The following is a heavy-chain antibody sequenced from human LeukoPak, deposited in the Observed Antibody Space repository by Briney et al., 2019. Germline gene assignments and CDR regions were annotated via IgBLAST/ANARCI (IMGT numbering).Heavy chain of an antibody. CDR1: GGSFSGYY. CDR2: INHSGST. J-gene: IGHJ4*02. D-gene: IGHD1-26*01. CDR3: ARISKSDYYYFDY. Sequence: SETLSLTCAVYGGSFSGYYWSWIRQPPGKGLEWIGEINHSGSTNYNPSLKSRVTISVDTSKNQFSLKLSSVTAADTAVYYCARISKSDYYYFDYWGQGTLVTASS. V-gene: IGHV4-34*01.